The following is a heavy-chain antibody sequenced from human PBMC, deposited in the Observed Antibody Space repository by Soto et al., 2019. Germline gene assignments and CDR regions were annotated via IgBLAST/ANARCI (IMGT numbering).Heavy chain of an antibody. Sequence: ELQVVESGGGLIHPGGSLRLSCGASGFTVNSNYMSWVRQAPGKGLEWVSVIYSGGDIYYADSVKGRFTISRDDSKNTVYLQMNSLRADAAAIYYCAKGNLEGLDFWGQGTLVSVSS. V-gene: IGHV3-53*01. CDR1: GFTVNSNY. D-gene: IGHD1-1*01. CDR2: IYSGGDI. CDR3: AKGNLEGLDF. J-gene: IGHJ4*02.